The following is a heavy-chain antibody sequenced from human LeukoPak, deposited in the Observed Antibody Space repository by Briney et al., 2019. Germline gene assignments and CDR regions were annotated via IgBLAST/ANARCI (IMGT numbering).Heavy chain of an antibody. D-gene: IGHD3-22*01. J-gene: IGHJ5*01. V-gene: IGHV3-43*02. CDR1: GFTFSSYA. Sequence: GGSLRLSCAASGFTFSSYAMSWVRQAPGKGLEWVCLISGDGGSTYFADSVKGRFTISRDNSKNPLYPQMNSLRTEDAAFYYCAKDSAIVSSSYSYNWFDFWGQGTLVTVSS. CDR3: AKDSAIVSSSYSYNWFDF. CDR2: ISGDGGST.